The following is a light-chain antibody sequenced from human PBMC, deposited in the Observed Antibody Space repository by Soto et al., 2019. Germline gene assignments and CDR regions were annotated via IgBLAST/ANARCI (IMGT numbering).Light chain of an antibody. J-gene: IGKJ5*01. CDR3: QQHGSSPSIT. V-gene: IGKV3-20*01. CDR1: QSVSSSY. Sequence: EIVLTQSPATLSLSPGERATLSCRASQSVSSSYLSWYQQQPDQPPRLLIYGASSRATGIPDRFIGSGSGTNFSLTISRLEPEDFAVYYCQQHGSSPSITFGQGTRLEIK. CDR2: GAS.